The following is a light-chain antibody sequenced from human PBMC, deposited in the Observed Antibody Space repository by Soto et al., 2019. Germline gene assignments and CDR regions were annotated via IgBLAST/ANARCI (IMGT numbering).Light chain of an antibody. V-gene: IGKV3-11*01. CDR1: QSVSSS. Sequence: EIVLTQSPATLALSPGERATLSCRASQSVSSSLAWYQQKPGQAPMLLIYDASNRATGIPARFSGSGSGTDFNLTISSLEPEDFAVYYCQQRSNWPPTWTFGQGTKVEIK. CDR2: DAS. CDR3: QQRSNWPPTWT. J-gene: IGKJ1*01.